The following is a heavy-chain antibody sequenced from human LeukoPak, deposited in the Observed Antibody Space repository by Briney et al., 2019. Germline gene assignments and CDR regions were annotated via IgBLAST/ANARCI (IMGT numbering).Heavy chain of an antibody. CDR1: GFTFSSYS. D-gene: IGHD5-24*01. CDR3: ARERRDGYPGAFDI. V-gene: IGHV3-21*01. J-gene: IGHJ3*02. Sequence: PGGSLRLSCAASGFTFSSYSMNWVRQAPGKGLEWVSSISSSSSYIYYADSVKGRFTISRDNAKNSLYLQMNSLRAEDTAVYYCARERRDGYPGAFDIWGQGTMVTVSS. CDR2: ISSSSSYI.